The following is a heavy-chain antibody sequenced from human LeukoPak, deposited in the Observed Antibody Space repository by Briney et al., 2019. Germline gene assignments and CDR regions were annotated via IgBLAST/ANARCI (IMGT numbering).Heavy chain of an antibody. J-gene: IGHJ4*02. CDR3: ARGSRYYGSGSYPIKRRCYFDY. CDR2: INHSGST. D-gene: IGHD3-10*01. CDR1: GGSFSGYY. Sequence: PSETLSLTCAVYGGSFSGYYWSWIRQPPGKGLEWIGEINHSGSTNYNPSLKSRVTISVDTSKNQFSLKLSSVTAADTAVYYCARGSRYYGSGSYPIKRRCYFDYWGQGTLVTVFS. V-gene: IGHV4-34*01.